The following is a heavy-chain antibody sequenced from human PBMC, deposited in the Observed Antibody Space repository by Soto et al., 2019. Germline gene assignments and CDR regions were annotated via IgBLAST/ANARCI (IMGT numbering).Heavy chain of an antibody. CDR3: ARDRTIVVGYYYGMDV. CDR1: VDSVSSNSAA. Sequence: QTRSLTCAISVDSVSSNSAAWNWIRQSPSRGLEWLGRTYYRSKWYNDYAVSVKSRITINPDTSKNQFSLQLNSVTPEDTAVYYCARDRTIVVGYYYGMDVWGQGTTVTVSS. D-gene: IGHD3-22*01. J-gene: IGHJ6*02. CDR2: TYYRSKWYN. V-gene: IGHV6-1*01.